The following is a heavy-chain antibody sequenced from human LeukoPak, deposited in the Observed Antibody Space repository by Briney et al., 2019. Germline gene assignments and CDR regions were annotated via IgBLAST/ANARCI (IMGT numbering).Heavy chain of an antibody. J-gene: IGHJ4*02. CDR1: GYTFTGYY. CDR3: ARVDIVVVPAARIAAAELFDY. D-gene: IGHD2-2*03. Sequence: ASVKVSCKASGYTFTGYYMHWVRQAPGQGLEWMGWINPNSGGTNYAQKFQGGVTMTRDTSISTAYMELSRLRSDDTAVYYCARVDIVVVPAARIAAAELFDYWGQGTLVTVSS. CDR2: INPNSGGT. V-gene: IGHV1-2*02.